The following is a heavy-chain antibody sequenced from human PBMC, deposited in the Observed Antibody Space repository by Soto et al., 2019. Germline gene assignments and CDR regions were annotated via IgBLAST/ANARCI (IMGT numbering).Heavy chain of an antibody. CDR3: ATSMGRGGNDY. CDR1: GFTFSDYW. D-gene: IGHD3-10*01. Sequence: EVQLVESGGGLVQPGGSLRLSCAASGFTFSDYWMSWVRQAPGKGLECVANIKRDGSEKYYVDPVKGRFTISRDNAKNSLYLQMNSLSAEDTVVYYCATSMGRGGNDYWGQGTLVTVSS. J-gene: IGHJ4*02. CDR2: IKRDGSEK. V-gene: IGHV3-7*05.